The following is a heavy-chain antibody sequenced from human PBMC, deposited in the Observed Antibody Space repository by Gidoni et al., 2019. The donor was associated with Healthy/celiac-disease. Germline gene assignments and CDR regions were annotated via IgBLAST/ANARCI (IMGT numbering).Heavy chain of an antibody. D-gene: IGHD1-1*01. J-gene: IGHJ4*02. CDR3: ARGRWSWNLRRSFDY. CDR1: GASFCGYY. Sequence: QVQLQQFAAGLFKPSETLSLTCAAYGASFCGYYWSWIRQPPGKGLEWIGEINHCGSTNYNPSLRNRVTISVDTSKNQFSLKLSSVTAADTAVYYCARGRWSWNLRRSFDYWGQGTLVTVSS. V-gene: IGHV4-34*01. CDR2: INHCGST.